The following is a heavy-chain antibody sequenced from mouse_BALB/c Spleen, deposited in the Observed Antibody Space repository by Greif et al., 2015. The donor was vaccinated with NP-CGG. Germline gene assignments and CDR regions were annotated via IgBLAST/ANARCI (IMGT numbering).Heavy chain of an antibody. Sequence: EVQLVESGGGLVQPGGSLRLSCATSGFTFTDYYMSWVRRPPGKALEWLGFIRNKANGYTTEYSASVKGRFTISRDNSQRILYLQMNSLRAEDSATYYCARDSRYYDYDRFTYWGQGTLVTVSA. J-gene: IGHJ3*01. CDR2: IRNKANGYTT. V-gene: IGHV7-3*02. CDR3: ARDSRYYDYDRFTY. D-gene: IGHD2-4*01. CDR1: GFTFTDYY.